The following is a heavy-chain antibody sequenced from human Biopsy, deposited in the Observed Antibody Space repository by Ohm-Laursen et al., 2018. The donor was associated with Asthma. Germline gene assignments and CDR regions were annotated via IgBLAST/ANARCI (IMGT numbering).Heavy chain of an antibody. V-gene: IGHV3-30*18. J-gene: IGHJ4*02. CDR1: VFTFSNYG. D-gene: IGHD1-26*01. Sequence: SLRLSCAASVFTFSNYGMHWVRQAPGKGLDWVAVISFDGSNKNYTDSVKGRFTISRDNSRNTLHLQMNSLRAEDTAVYYCAKDVFPGWELRRGPDYWGQGTLVTVSS. CDR3: AKDVFPGWELRRGPDY. CDR2: ISFDGSNK.